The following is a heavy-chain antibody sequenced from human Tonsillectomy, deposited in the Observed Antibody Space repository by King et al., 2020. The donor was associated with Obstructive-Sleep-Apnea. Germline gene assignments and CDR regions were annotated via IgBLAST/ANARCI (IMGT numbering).Heavy chain of an antibody. CDR3: AKTQRGSGLYRLQRNEG. D-gene: IGHD6-19*01. CDR1: GFTFDSYA. J-gene: IGHJ4*03. V-gene: IGHV3-23*04. Sequence: VQLVESGGGLVQPGGSLRLSCAASGFTFDSYAMSWVRQAPGKGLEWVSVVSGSGGGIYYVGSVKGRFTISRDNSKNTLHLQMNRLRLEDTAVYYCAKTQRGSGLYRLQRNEGWGQGNPGNVPS. CDR2: VSGSGGGI.